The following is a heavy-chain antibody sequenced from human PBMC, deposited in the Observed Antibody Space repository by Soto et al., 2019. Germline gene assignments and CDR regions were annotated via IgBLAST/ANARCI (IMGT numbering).Heavy chain of an antibody. CDR1: GGSFSGYS. V-gene: IGHV4-34*01. D-gene: IGHD3-10*01. J-gene: IGHJ6*02. CDR2: INHSGST. CDR3: ARGFGEAPTDV. Sequence: PSETLSLTCAVYGGSFSGYSWTWIRQPPGTGLEWIGEINHSGSTNYNPSLKSRVTISVDTSKNQFSLKLTSVTAADTAVYYCARGFGEAPTDVWGQGTTVTVS.